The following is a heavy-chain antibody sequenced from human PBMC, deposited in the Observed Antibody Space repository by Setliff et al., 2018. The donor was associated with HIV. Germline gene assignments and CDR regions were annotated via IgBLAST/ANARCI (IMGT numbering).Heavy chain of an antibody. CDR2: IMPIFGTS. J-gene: IGHJ6*03. CDR1: GGSFSSYG. D-gene: IGHD6-19*01. CDR3: ARGAWYSSGWYSSRYMDV. V-gene: IGHV1-69*05. Sequence: SVKVSCKASGGSFSSYGLSWVRQAPGQGLEWMGGIMPIFGTSNYAQRFQGRVTMTRDTSISTAYMELSSLRSDDTAVYYCARGAWYSSGWYSSRYMDVWGKGTTVTVSS.